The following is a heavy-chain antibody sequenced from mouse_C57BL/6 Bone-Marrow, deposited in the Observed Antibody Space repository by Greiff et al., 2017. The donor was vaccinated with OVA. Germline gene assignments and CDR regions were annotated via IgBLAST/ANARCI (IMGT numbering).Heavy chain of an antibody. V-gene: IGHV1-5*01. D-gene: IGHD2-1*01. CDR2: IYPGNSDT. CDR3: TRKIYYGNYGWYFDV. J-gene: IGHJ1*03. Sequence: VQLQQSGTVLARPGASVKMSCKTSGYTFTSYWMHWVKQRPGQGLEWIGAIYPGNSDTSYNQKFKGKAKLTAVTSASTAYMELSSLTNEDSAVYYCTRKIYYGNYGWYFDVWGTGTTVTVSS. CDR1: GYTFTSYW.